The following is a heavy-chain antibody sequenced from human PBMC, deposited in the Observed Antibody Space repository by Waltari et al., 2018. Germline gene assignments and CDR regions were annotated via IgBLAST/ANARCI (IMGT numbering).Heavy chain of an antibody. Sequence: EVQLVESGGGLVQPGGSLRLSCLGYGFTFRSYGMGWVRQAPGKGLEWVASINQDGNDKYYVASVKGRFNISRDNAKNSLFLQMDSLRADDTSIFFCASPRRGTAFDIWGQGTVVTVST. CDR2: INQDGNDK. V-gene: IGHV3-7*02. D-gene: IGHD3-16*01. J-gene: IGHJ3*02. CDR3: ASPRRGTAFDI. CDR1: GFTFRSYG.